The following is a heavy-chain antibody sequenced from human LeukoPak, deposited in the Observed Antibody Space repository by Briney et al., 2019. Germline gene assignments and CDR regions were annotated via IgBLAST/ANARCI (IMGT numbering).Heavy chain of an antibody. CDR3: ARWGATGFDY. CDR2: IYHSGST. Sequence: KPSETLSLTCTVSGGSISSYYWSWIRQPPGKGLEWIGYIYHSGSTYYNPSLKSRVTISVDRSKNQFSLKLSSVTAADTAVYYCARWGATGFDYWGQGTLVTVSS. V-gene: IGHV4-59*12. J-gene: IGHJ4*02. CDR1: GGSISSYY. D-gene: IGHD1-1*01.